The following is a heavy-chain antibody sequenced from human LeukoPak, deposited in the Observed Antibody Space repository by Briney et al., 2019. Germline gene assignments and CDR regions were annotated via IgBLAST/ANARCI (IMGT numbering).Heavy chain of an antibody. J-gene: IGHJ3*02. V-gene: IGHV3-21*04. CDR1: GFTFSSYS. CDR3: AKDTSYSGSYFWGAFDI. D-gene: IGHD1-26*01. CDR2: ISSSSSYI. Sequence: PGGSLRLSCAASGFTFSSYSMNWVRQAPGKGLEWVSSISSSSSYIYYADSVKGRFTISRDNAKNSLYLQMNSLRAEDTALYYCAKDTSYSGSYFWGAFDIWGQGTMVTVSS.